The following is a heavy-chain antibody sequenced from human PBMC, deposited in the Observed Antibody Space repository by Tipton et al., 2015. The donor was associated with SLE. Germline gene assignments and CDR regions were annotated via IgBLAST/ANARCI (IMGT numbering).Heavy chain of an antibody. V-gene: IGHV4-59*01. CDR2: IYYSGST. CDR1: GGSISSYY. D-gene: IGHD3-22*01. J-gene: IGHJ5*02. Sequence: TLSLTCTVSGGSISSYYWSWIRQPPGKGLEWIGYIYYSGSTNYNPSLKSRVTMSVDTSKNQSSLKLSSVTAADTAVYYCARDSSGGYNWFDPWGQGTLVTVSS. CDR3: ARDSSGGYNWFDP.